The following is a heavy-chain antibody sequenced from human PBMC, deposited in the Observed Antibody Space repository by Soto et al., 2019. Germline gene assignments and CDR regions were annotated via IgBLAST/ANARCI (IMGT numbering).Heavy chain of an antibody. J-gene: IGHJ6*03. CDR2: IYYSGST. CDR3: ARAYQGYYYYYMDV. D-gene: IGHD2-2*01. CDR1: GGSISSYY. Sequence: PSETLSLTCTVSGGSISSYYWSWIRQPPGKGLEWIGYIYYSGSTNYNPSLKSRVTISVDTSKNQFSLKLSSVTAADTAVYYCARAYQGYYYYYMDVWGKGTTVTVSS. V-gene: IGHV4-59*01.